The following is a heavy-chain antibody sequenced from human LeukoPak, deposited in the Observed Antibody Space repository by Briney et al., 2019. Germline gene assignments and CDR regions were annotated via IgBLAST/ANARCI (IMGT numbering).Heavy chain of an antibody. CDR2: IKPSGGNT. J-gene: IGHJ5*02. CDR1: GYSFTSYN. D-gene: IGHD4-11*01. Sequence: GASVKVSCKTSGYSFTSYNLHWVRQAPGQRLEWMGIIKPSGGNTNYAQKFQGRVTMTRDTSISTAYMELSRLRSDDTAVYYCARDRSSLQGKRGDWFDPWGQGTLVTVSS. V-gene: IGHV1-46*01. CDR3: ARDRSSLQGKRGDWFDP.